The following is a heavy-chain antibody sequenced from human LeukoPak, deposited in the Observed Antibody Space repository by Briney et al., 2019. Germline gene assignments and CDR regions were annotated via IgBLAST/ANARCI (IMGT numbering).Heavy chain of an antibody. CDR1: GFTFSSYG. V-gene: IGHV3-30*02. D-gene: IGHD3-3*01. CDR2: IRYDGSNK. CDR3: AKDPTYDFWSGYPRNDAFDI. Sequence: GGSLRLSCAASGFTFSSYGMHWVRQGPGKGLEWVAFIRYDGSNKYYADSVKGRFTISRDNSKNTLFLQMNSLRAEDTAVYYCAKDPTYDFWSGYPRNDAFDIWGQGTMVTVSS. J-gene: IGHJ3*02.